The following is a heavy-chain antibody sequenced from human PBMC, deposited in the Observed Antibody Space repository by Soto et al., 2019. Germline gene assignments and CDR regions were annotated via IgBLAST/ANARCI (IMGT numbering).Heavy chain of an antibody. CDR1: GFIFSSFS. CDR2: IRRDSNNI. V-gene: IGHV3-48*02. CDR3: ARDLAYAFDY. Sequence: GGSLRLSCAASGFIFSSFSMNWIRQAPGKGLEWLSYIRRDSNNIGYADSVRGRFTISSEIAKNSLFLQMSSLRDEDTAVYYCARDLAYAFDYWGQGTLVTVSS. J-gene: IGHJ4*02. D-gene: IGHD3-16*01.